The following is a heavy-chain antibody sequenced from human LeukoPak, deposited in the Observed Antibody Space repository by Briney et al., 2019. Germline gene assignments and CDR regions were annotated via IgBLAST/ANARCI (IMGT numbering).Heavy chain of an antibody. CDR3: ARSGGPGTYHQLRYNWFDP. CDR1: GFTLSDYH. Sequence: GGSLRLSCAASGFTLSDYHMNWVRQAPGKGLEWHSSITTISHYIYYAGAVRGRFTISRDNAKNSLYLQMNSLRSEDTAVYYCARSGGPGTYHQLRYNWFDPWGQGTLVTVSS. J-gene: IGHJ5*02. D-gene: IGHD3-10*01. CDR2: ITTISHYI. V-gene: IGHV3-21*01.